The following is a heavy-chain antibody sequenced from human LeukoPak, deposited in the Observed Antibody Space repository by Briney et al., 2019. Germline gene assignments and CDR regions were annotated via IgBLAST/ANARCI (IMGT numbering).Heavy chain of an antibody. D-gene: IGHD5-18*01. J-gene: IGHJ4*02. V-gene: IGHV3-11*01. Sequence: GGSLRLSCAASGFTFSDYYMSWIRQAPGKGLEWVSYISSSGSTIYYAAPVKGRFTISRDNAKNSLHLQMNSLRAEDTAVYYCAREGHSYGHKLNLPFDYWGQGTLVTVSS. CDR2: ISSSGSTI. CDR1: GFTFSDYY. CDR3: AREGHSYGHKLNLPFDY.